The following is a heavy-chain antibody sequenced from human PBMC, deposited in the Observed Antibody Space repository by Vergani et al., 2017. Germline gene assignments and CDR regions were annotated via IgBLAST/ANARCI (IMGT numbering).Heavy chain of an antibody. D-gene: IGHD3-22*01. J-gene: IGHJ1*01. CDR1: GYTFTGYY. Sequence: QVQLVQSGAEVKKPGASVKVSCKASGYTFTGYYMHWVRQAPGQGLEWMGWINPNSGGTNYAQKFQGRVTMTRDTSISTAYMELGRLRSDDTAVYYCARPTGDSSGYFALGYFQHWGQGTLVTVSS. CDR3: ARPTGDSSGYFALGYFQH. CDR2: INPNSGGT. V-gene: IGHV1-2*02.